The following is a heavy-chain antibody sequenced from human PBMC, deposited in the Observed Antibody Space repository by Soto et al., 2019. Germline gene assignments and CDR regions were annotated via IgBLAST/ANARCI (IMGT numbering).Heavy chain of an antibody. CDR3: ARDLPSYDYVWGSYRYTPFDY. Sequence: QVQLVQSGAEVKKPGASVKVSCKASGYTFTSYGISWVRQAPGQGLKRMGWISAYNGNTNYAQKLQGRVTMTTDTSTSTACMELRSLRSDDTAVYYCARDLPSYDYVWGSYRYTPFDYWGQGTLVTVSS. D-gene: IGHD3-16*02. V-gene: IGHV1-18*01. J-gene: IGHJ4*02. CDR1: GYTFTSYG. CDR2: ISAYNGNT.